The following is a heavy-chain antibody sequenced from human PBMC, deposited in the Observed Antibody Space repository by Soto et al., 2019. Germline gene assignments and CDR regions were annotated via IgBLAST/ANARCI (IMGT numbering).Heavy chain of an antibody. V-gene: IGHV4-34*01. J-gene: IGHJ3*02. D-gene: IGHD3-22*01. CDR3: ASSSGYKTFDI. CDR2: INHSGST. Sequence: SETLSLTCAVYGGSFSGYYWSWIRQPPGKGLEWIGEINHSGSTNYNPSLKSRVTISVDTSKNQFSLKLSSVTAADTAVYYCASSSGYKTFDIWGQGTMVTVSS. CDR1: GGSFSGYY.